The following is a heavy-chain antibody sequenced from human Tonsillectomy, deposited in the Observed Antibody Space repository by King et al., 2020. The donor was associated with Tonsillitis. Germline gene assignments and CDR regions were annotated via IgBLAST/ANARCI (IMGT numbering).Heavy chain of an antibody. Sequence: VQLQESGPGLVKPSQTLSLTCSVSGGSISSGSYYWSWIRQPAGKGLEWIGRIYTSGSTTYIPSLKSRVTRSVETSNNQFSLNLSSVTAAHTAVYYCAKDSKGSSSYFSDFDIWGQGTLDTVSS. CDR2: IYTSGST. D-gene: IGHD6-13*01. V-gene: IGHV4-61*02. CDR1: GGSISSGSYY. CDR3: AKDSKGSSSYFSDFDI. J-gene: IGHJ4*02.